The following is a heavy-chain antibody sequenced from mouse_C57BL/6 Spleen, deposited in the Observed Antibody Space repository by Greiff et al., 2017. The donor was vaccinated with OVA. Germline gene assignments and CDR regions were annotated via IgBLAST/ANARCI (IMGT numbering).Heavy chain of an antibody. CDR1: GYTFTSYW. CDR2: INPSSGYT. J-gene: IGHJ4*01. CDR3: ARNYYDYDGVYYYAMDY. Sequence: QVQLKQSGADLAKPGASVKLSCKASGYTFTSYWMHWVKQRPGQGLEWIGYINPSSGYTKYNQKFKDKATLTADKSSSTAYMQLSSLTYEDSAVYYCARNYYDYDGVYYYAMDYWGQGTSVTVSS. D-gene: IGHD2-4*01. V-gene: IGHV1-7*01.